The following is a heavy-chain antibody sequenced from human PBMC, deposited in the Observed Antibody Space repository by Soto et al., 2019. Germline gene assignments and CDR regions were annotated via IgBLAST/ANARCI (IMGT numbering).Heavy chain of an antibody. CDR2: MNPYSGNT. J-gene: IGHJ4*02. V-gene: IGHV1-8*01. CDR3: ARRKERSGPHYFDY. Sequence: ASVKVSCKASGYTFTTYDISWVRQATGQGLEWMGWMNPYSGNTGYAQKFQGRVSVTRNTSISTVYMELSGLRPDDTAVYYCARRKERSGPHYFDYWGQGSQVTVSS. CDR1: GYTFTTYD. D-gene: IGHD6-25*01.